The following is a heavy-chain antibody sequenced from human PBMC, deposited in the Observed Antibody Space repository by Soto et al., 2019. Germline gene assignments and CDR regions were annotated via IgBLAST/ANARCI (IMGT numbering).Heavy chain of an antibody. V-gene: IGHV3-30-3*01. Sequence: QVQLVESGGGVVQPGRSLRLSCAASGFTFSSYAMHWVRQAPGKGLEWVAVISYDGSNTYYADSVKGRFTISRDNSKNTLYLQMNSLRAEDTAVYYCARDNSFDLGWFDPWGQGTLVSVSS. CDR2: ISYDGSNT. CDR1: GFTFSSYA. D-gene: IGHD3-10*01. J-gene: IGHJ5*02. CDR3: ARDNSFDLGWFDP.